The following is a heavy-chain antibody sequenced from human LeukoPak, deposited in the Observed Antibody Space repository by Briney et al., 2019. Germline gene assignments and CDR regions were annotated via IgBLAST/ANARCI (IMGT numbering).Heavy chain of an antibody. D-gene: IGHD6-13*01. J-gene: IGHJ6*03. CDR3: ARYIAAAGKGYYYYYMDV. V-gene: IGHV1-2*06. CDR1: GYTFTGYY. Sequence: GASVKVSCKASGYTFTGYYMHWVRQAPGQGLEWMGRINPNSGGTNYAQKFQGRVTMTRDTSISTAYMELSRLRSDDTAVYYCARYIAAAGKGYYYYYMDVWSKGTTVTVSS. CDR2: INPNSGGT.